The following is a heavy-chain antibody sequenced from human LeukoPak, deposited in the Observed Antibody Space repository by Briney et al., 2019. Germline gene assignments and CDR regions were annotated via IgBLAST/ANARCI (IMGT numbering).Heavy chain of an antibody. CDR3: ARDRFPYYYYYYMDV. CDR1: GFTFSSYA. J-gene: IGHJ6*03. D-gene: IGHD3-10*01. V-gene: IGHV3-48*04. Sequence: GGSLRLSCAASGFTFSSYAMSWVRQAPGKGLEWVSYISSSGSTIYYADSVKGRFTISRDNAKNSLYLQMNSLRAEDTAVYYCARDRFPYYYYYYMDVWGKGTTVTVSS. CDR2: ISSSGSTI.